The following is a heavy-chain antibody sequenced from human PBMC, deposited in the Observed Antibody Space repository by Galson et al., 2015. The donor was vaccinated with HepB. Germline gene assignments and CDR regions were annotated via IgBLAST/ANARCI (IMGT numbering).Heavy chain of an antibody. CDR3: ARGRYYYDSSGYYYFDY. CDR2: INPSGGST. J-gene: IGHJ4*02. D-gene: IGHD3-22*01. V-gene: IGHV1-46*01. Sequence: SVKVSCKASGYTFTSYYMHWVRQAPGQGLEWMGIINPSGGSTSYAQKFQGRVTMTRDTSTSTVYMELSSLRSEDTAVYYCARGRYYYDSSGYYYFDYWGQGTLVTVSS. CDR1: GYTFTSYY.